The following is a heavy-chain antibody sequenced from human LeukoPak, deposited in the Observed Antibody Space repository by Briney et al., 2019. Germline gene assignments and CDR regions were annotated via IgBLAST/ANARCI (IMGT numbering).Heavy chain of an antibody. CDR1: GFTFKRYH. Sequence: GGSLRLSCAASGFTFKRYHMSWVRQAPGKGLDWVSSIDGGGTNTYYADSVKGRFTISRDNSKNTLYLQMNSLRAEDTAVYYCAKAFIVVVPAAIMYYYYYYMDVWGKGTTVTVSS. V-gene: IGHV3-23*01. J-gene: IGHJ6*03. CDR2: IDGGGTNT. D-gene: IGHD2-2*01. CDR3: AKAFIVVVPAAIMYYYYYYMDV.